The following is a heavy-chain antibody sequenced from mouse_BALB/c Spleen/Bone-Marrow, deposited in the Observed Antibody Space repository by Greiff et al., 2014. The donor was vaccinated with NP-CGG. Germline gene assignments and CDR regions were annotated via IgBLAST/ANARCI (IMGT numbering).Heavy chain of an antibody. J-gene: IGHJ4*01. V-gene: IGHV1S81*02. D-gene: IGHD1-1*01. CDR2: INPSNGRP. Sequence: VKLQESGAELVKPGASVKLSCTASGYTFTGYWMHWVRQRPGQGLEWIGEINPSNGRPHYTRKFKSIATLTADKSLSTANMQLSSLKSEDSAVFYCARLSYGSSYIVDFWGQGTSVTVSS. CDR1: GYTFTGYW. CDR3: ARLSYGSSYIVDF.